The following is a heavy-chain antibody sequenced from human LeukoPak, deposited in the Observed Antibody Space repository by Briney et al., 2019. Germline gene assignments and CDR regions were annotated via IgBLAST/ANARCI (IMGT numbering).Heavy chain of an antibody. CDR1: GFTFSSYA. V-gene: IGHV3-21*01. J-gene: IGHJ6*02. CDR3: ARARAETYYYGMDV. CDR2: ISSGSEYR. Sequence: PGGSLRLSCAASGFTFSSYAMNWVRQAPGKGLEWVLCISSGSEYRFYADSVKGRFTISRDNAKNSLYLQMNSLRAEDTAVYYCARARAETYYYGMDVWGQGTTVTVSS.